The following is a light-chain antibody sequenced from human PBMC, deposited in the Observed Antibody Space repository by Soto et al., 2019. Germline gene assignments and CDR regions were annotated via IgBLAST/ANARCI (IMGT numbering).Light chain of an antibody. V-gene: IGKV3D-15*01. CDR2: DAS. CDR1: QSVSTD. CDR3: QQYNNWT. J-gene: IGKJ1*01. Sequence: AQSPVALSLSTGERATLFCRASQSVSTDLAWYQQKPGQAPRLLIYDASNRATGIPVRFSGSGSGTEFTLTISSLQSEDFAVYYCQQYNNWTFGQGTKVDIK.